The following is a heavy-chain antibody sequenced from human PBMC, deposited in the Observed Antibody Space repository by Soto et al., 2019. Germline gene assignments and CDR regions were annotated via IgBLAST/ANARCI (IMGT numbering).Heavy chain of an antibody. J-gene: IGHJ6*02. Sequence: QVQLQESGPGLVKPSQTLSLTCTVSGGSISSGGYYWTWIRQHPGKGLEWIGNNYYSGITYYNPSLKSRVPISLATSKNQFSLKLSSATAADTAVYYCARGSSIAGLYYGMDVWGQGTTVTVSS. CDR3: ARGSSIAGLYYGMDV. CDR1: GGSISSGGYY. CDR2: NYYSGIT. V-gene: IGHV4-31*03. D-gene: IGHD6-6*01.